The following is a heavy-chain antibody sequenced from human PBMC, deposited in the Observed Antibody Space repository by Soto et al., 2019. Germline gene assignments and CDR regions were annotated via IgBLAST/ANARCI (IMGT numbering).Heavy chain of an antibody. CDR3: ARDLAGPPLTYNWNDEENLSDAFDI. V-gene: IGHV1-18*01. D-gene: IGHD1-1*01. CDR2: ISAYNGNT. J-gene: IGHJ3*02. CDR1: GYTFTSYG. Sequence: ASVKVSCKASGYTFTSYGISWVRQAPGQGLEWMGWISAYNGNTNYAQKLQGRVTMTTDTSTSTAYMELRSLRSDDTAVYYCARDLAGPPLTYNWNDEENLSDAFDIWGQGTMVTVSS.